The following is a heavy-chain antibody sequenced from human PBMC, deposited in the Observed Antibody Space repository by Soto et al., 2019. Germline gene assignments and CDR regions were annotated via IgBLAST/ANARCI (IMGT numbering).Heavy chain of an antibody. V-gene: IGHV4-34*01. D-gene: IGHD5-18*01. CDR1: GGSFSGYY. J-gene: IGHJ4*02. Sequence: PSETLSLTCAVSGGSFSGYYWSWIRQPPGKGLEWIGEINHSGSTNYNPSLKSRVTISVDTSKNQFSLKLSSVTAADTAVYYCASSANFPFDYWGQGTLVTVSS. CDR2: INHSGST. CDR3: ASSANFPFDY.